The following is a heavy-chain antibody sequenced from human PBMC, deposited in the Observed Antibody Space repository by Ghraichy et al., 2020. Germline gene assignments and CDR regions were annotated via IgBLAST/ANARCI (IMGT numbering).Heavy chain of an antibody. CDR2: IWYDGSNK. Sequence: SCAASGFTFSSYGMHWVRQAPGKGLEWVAVIWYDGSNKYYADSVKGRFTISRDNSKNTLYLQMNSLRAEDTAVYYCASLNSSGWLKRTSLGYFQHWGQGTLVTVSS. V-gene: IGHV3-33*08. CDR3: ASLNSSGWLKRTSLGYFQH. J-gene: IGHJ1*01. D-gene: IGHD6-19*01. CDR1: GFTFSSYG.